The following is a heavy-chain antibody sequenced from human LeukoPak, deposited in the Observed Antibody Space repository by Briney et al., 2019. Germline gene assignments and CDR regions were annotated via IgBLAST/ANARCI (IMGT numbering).Heavy chain of an antibody. D-gene: IGHD3-3*01. CDR3: ARAPLDFWSGYYNWFDP. Sequence: PSETLSLTCTVSGGSISSGSYYWSWIRQPAGKGLEWIGRIYTSGSTNYNPSLKSRVTISVDTSKNQFSLKLSSVTAADTAVYYCARAPLDFWSGYYNWFDPWGQGTLVTVSS. CDR2: IYTSGST. J-gene: IGHJ5*02. V-gene: IGHV4-61*02. CDR1: GGSISSGSYY.